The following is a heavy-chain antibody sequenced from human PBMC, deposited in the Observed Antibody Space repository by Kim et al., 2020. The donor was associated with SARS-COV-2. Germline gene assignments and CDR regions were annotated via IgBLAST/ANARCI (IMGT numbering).Heavy chain of an antibody. J-gene: IGHJ3*02. CDR1: GFTFDDYA. Sequence: GGSLRLSCAASGFTFDDYAMHWVRQAPGKGLEWVSGISWNSGSIGYADSVKGRFTISRDNAKNSLYLQMNSLRAEDTALYYCAREYYYDSSGYQDDAFDIWGQGTMVTVSS. CDR2: ISWNSGSI. D-gene: IGHD3-22*01. CDR3: AREYYYDSSGYQDDAFDI. V-gene: IGHV3-9*01.